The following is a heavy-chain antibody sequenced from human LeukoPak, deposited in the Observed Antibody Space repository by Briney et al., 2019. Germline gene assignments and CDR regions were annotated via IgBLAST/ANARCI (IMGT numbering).Heavy chain of an antibody. D-gene: IGHD6-13*01. J-gene: IGHJ4*02. CDR1: GFTFSSYS. Sequence: GGSLRLSCAASGFTFSSYSMNWVRQAPGKGLEWVSSISSSSSYIYYADSVKGRFTISRDNAKNSLYLQMNSLRAEDTAVYYCARVVAAAGTARYYFDYRGQGTLVTVSS. CDR3: ARVVAAAGTARYYFDY. V-gene: IGHV3-21*01. CDR2: ISSSSSYI.